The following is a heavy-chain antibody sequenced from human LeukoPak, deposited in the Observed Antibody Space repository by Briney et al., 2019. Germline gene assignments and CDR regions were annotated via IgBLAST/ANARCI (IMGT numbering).Heavy chain of an antibody. CDR2: IYTSGTT. CDR1: GGSVRRGNYY. V-gene: IGHV4-61*02. D-gene: IGHD6-6*01. Sequence: SETLSLTCTVSGGSVRRGNYYWPWIRQPPGSGLEWIGRIYTSGTTDYNPSLRTRVTISVDASRNQFSLNLSSVTAADTAVYYCARWSGSVTARNYYYYMDVWGEGTTATVSS. CDR3: ARWSGSVTARNYYYYMDV. J-gene: IGHJ6*03.